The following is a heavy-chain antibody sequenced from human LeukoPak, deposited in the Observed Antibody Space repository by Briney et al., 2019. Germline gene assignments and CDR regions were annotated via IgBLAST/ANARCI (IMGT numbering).Heavy chain of an antibody. V-gene: IGHV4-59*01. D-gene: IGHD3-22*01. CDR1: GGSISSYY. CDR3: AREAEDSSGYYSY. CDR2: IYYSGST. Sequence: SETLSLTCTVSGGSISSYYWSWIRQPPGKGLEWIGYIYYSGSTNYNPSLKSRVTISVDTSKNQFSLKLSSVTAADTAVYYCAREAEDSSGYYSYWGQGTLVTVSS. J-gene: IGHJ4*02.